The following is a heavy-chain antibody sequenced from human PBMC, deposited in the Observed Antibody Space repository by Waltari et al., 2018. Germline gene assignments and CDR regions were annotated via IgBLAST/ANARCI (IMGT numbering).Heavy chain of an antibody. CDR3: ARTFLFRYFDY. V-gene: IGHV3-53*01. Sequence: EVQLVESGGGLIQPGGSLRLSCAASGFTVSSNYMSWVRQAPGKGLDGVSVIYSGGSTYYADSVKGRFTISRDNSKNTLYLQMNSLRAEDTAVYYCARTFLFRYFDYWGQGTLVTVSS. J-gene: IGHJ4*02. D-gene: IGHD3-10*01. CDR2: IYSGGST. CDR1: GFTVSSNY.